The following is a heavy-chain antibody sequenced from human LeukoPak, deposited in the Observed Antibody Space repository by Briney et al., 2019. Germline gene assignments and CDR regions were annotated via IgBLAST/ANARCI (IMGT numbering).Heavy chain of an antibody. Sequence: AGGSLRLSCVASGFTFNNYGMHWARQAPGKGLEWVAFIRYNGNNQYYADSVKGRFTISRDNSKNTLYLQMNSLKGDDTAVYYCAKDSAFYYIDVWGKGTTVIISS. J-gene: IGHJ6*03. D-gene: IGHD3-10*01. CDR3: AKDSAFYYIDV. CDR1: GFTFNNYG. CDR2: IRYNGNNQ. V-gene: IGHV3-30*02.